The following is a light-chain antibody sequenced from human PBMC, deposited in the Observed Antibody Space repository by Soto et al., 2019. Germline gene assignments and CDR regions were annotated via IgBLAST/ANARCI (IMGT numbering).Light chain of an antibody. CDR2: DAS. CDR1: QSVSSY. CDR3: PQRSNWGLT. Sequence: EIVLTQSPATLSLSPGERATLSCRASQSVSSYLAWYQQKPGQAPRLLIYDASNRATGIPARFSGSGSGTDFTLTISSLEPEDFAVYYCPQRSNWGLTFGGGTKVEIK. V-gene: IGKV3-11*01. J-gene: IGKJ4*01.